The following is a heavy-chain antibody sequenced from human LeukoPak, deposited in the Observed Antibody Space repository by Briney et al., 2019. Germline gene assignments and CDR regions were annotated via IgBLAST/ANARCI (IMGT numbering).Heavy chain of an antibody. CDR3: VRDYNYALDY. CDR1: GFTFSGYS. J-gene: IGHJ4*02. Sequence: GGSLRLSCAASGFTFSGYSMNWVRQAPGQGLEWISYILSSNTIYYADSVKGRFTISRDNAKNSLYLQMNSLRDEDTAVYYCVRDYNYALDYWGQGTLVTVSS. CDR2: ILSSNTI. D-gene: IGHD1-1*01. V-gene: IGHV3-48*02.